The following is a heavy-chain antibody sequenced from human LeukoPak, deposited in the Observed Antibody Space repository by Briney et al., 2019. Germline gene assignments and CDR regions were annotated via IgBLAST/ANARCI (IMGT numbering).Heavy chain of an antibody. CDR1: GLSFSSYG. D-gene: IGHD5-18*01. Sequence: GGSLRLSCAASGLSFSSYGMHWVRQAPGKGLEWVAFIRYDGSNKYYADSVKGRFTISRDNSKNTLCLQMNSLRAEDTAVYYCAKGGYSYGSSPTWFDPWGQGTLVTVSS. V-gene: IGHV3-30*02. CDR2: IRYDGSNK. CDR3: AKGGYSYGSSPTWFDP. J-gene: IGHJ5*02.